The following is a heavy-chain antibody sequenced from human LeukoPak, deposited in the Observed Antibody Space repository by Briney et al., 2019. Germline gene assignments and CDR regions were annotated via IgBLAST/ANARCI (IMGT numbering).Heavy chain of an antibody. CDR1: GYTFTSYA. Sequence: ASVKVSCKASGYTFTSYAMHWVRLAPGQRLEWMGWINAGNGNTKYSQKFQGRVTITRDTSASTAYMELSSLRSEDTAVYYCARDWGTYCSSTSCYQHHYGDYHLRWFDPWGQGTLVTVSS. V-gene: IGHV1-3*01. CDR2: INAGNGNT. D-gene: IGHD2-2*01. J-gene: IGHJ5*02. CDR3: ARDWGTYCSSTSCYQHHYGDYHLRWFDP.